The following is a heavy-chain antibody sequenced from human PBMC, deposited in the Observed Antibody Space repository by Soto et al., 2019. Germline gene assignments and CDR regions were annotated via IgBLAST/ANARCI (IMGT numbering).Heavy chain of an antibody. Sequence: PGGSLRLSCAASGFTFSSYAMSWVRQAPGKGLEWVSAISGSGGSTYYADSVKGRFTISRDNSKNTLYLQMNSLRAEDTAVYYCARYYDILTGHLNDAFDIWGQGTMVTVSS. D-gene: IGHD3-9*01. CDR2: ISGSGGST. CDR3: ARYYDILTGHLNDAFDI. CDR1: GFTFSSYA. V-gene: IGHV3-23*01. J-gene: IGHJ3*02.